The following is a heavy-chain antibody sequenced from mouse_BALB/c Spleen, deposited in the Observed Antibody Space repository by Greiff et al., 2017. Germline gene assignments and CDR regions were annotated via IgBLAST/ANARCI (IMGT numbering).Heavy chain of an antibody. CDR3: AKEGDYRYDEGYYAMDY. Sequence: EVQRVESGGGLVQPGGSRKLSCAASGFTFSSFGMHWVRQAPEKGLEWVAYISSGSSTIYYADTVKGRFTISRDNPKNTLFLQMTSLRSEDTAMYYCAKEGDYRYDEGYYAMDYWGQGTSVTVAS. D-gene: IGHD2-14*01. CDR1: GFTFSSFG. CDR2: ISSGSSTI. J-gene: IGHJ4*01. V-gene: IGHV5-17*02.